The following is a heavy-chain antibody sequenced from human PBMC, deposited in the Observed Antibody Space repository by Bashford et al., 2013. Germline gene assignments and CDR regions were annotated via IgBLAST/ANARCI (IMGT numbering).Heavy chain of an antibody. CDR3: ARDGSGNSSTWFFDL. V-gene: IGHV3-11*05. D-gene: IGHD4-23*01. J-gene: IGHJ2*01. CDR2: IDYRSEYT. CDR1: GFRFSDYY. Sequence: RLSCAASGFRFSDYYMTWIRQAPGKGLEWVSYIDYRSEYTNFADSVKGRFTVSRDNAKNSLYLQMNSLRVDDTAVYYCARDGSGNSSTWFFDLWGRGTLVTVSS.